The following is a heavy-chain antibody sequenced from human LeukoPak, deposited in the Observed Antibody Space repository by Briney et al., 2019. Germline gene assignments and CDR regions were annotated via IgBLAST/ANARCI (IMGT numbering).Heavy chain of an antibody. CDR3: AKGGRYWYFDL. CDR1: GFSFSIYE. Sequence: GGSLRLSCTASGFSFSIYEMDWVRQAPGKGLEWLSYISGSGNRVYYADSVKGRFTISRDNSNNTLYLQMNSLRAEDTAVYYCAKGGRYWYFDLWGRGTLVTVSS. J-gene: IGHJ2*01. V-gene: IGHV3-23*01. CDR2: ISGSGNRV.